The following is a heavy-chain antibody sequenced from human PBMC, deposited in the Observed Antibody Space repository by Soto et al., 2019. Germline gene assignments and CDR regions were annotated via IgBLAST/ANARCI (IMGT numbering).Heavy chain of an antibody. D-gene: IGHD1-26*01. CDR3: ARESSSGNSYFDY. J-gene: IGHJ4*02. CDR1: GFTVSSSN. V-gene: IGHV3-66*01. Sequence: EVQLVESGGGLVQPGGSLRLSCAASGFTVSSSNMRWVRQAPGKGLEWVSLIYSGGSTYYADSVKGRFTISRDNSKNTLFLQMYSVRADDTAMYYCARESSSGNSYFDYWGRGTLVAVSS. CDR2: IYSGGST.